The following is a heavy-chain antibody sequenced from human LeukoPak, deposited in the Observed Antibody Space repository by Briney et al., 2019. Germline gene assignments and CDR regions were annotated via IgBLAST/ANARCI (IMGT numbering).Heavy chain of an antibody. CDR3: AKAYGLRQWLEFDY. CDR1: GFTFSSYS. Sequence: GGSLRLSCAASGFTFSSYSMNWVRQAPGKGLEWVSSISSSSSYIYYADSVKGRFTISRDNSKNTLYLQMNSLRAEDTAVYYCAKAYGLRQWLEFDYWGQGTLVTVSS. D-gene: IGHD6-19*01. J-gene: IGHJ4*02. CDR2: ISSSSSYI. V-gene: IGHV3-21*04.